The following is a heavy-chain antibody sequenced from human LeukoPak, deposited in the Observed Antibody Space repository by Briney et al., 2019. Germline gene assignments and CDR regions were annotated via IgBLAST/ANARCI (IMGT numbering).Heavy chain of an antibody. CDR3: ASMYNYGRFDY. CDR2: IYYSGST. CDR1: GGSISSSSYY. D-gene: IGHD5-24*01. Sequence: PSETLSLTCTVSGGSISSSSYYWGWLRQPPGKGLEWIGSIYYSGSTYYNPSLKSRVTISVDTSKNQFSLKLSSVTAADPAVYYCASMYNYGRFDYWGQGTLVTVSS. V-gene: IGHV4-39*07. J-gene: IGHJ4*02.